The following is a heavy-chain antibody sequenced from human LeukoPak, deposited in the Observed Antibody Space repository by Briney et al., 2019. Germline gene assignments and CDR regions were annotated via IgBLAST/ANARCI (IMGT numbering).Heavy chain of an antibody. CDR1: GGSISSYY. CDR2: IYYSGST. D-gene: IGHD6-19*01. J-gene: IGHJ4*02. V-gene: IGHV4-59*01. CDR3: ASRSLGTVALDY. Sequence: SETLSLTCTVSGGSISSYYWSWIRQPPGKGLEWIGYIYYSGSTNYNPSLKSRVTISVDTSKNQFSLKLSSVTAADTAVYYCASRSLGTVALDYWGQGTLVTVSS.